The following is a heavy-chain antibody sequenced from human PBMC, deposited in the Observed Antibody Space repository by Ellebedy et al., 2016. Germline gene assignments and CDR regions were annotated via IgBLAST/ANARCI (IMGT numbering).Heavy chain of an antibody. Sequence: SETLSLTCSVSGGSVISSNYFWNWIRQPPGKGLEWVGSITSSGITNSNPSLRGRVAISADPSKNQFSLKLNSVTAADTAVYYCATYVLGWSNGGGFWGQGTLVTVSS. CDR3: ATYVLGWSNGGGF. CDR1: GGSVISSNYF. V-gene: IGHV4-39*01. D-gene: IGHD6-19*01. CDR2: ITSSGIT. J-gene: IGHJ4*02.